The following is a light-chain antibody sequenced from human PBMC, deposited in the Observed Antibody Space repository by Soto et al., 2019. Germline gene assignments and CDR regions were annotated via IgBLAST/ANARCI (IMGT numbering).Light chain of an antibody. CDR1: QSLPHSNGYNY. J-gene: IGKJ4*01. V-gene: IGKV2-28*01. Sequence: DLVMTKSLLCLPVTPGVPASISCRSSQSLPHSNGYNYVDWYLQKPGQSPRLLIYLASSRAAGVPDRFSGSGAGTDFTLKITRVEAEDVGVYYCMQTLHTPQLTFGGGTKVDIK. CDR2: LAS. CDR3: MQTLHTPQLT.